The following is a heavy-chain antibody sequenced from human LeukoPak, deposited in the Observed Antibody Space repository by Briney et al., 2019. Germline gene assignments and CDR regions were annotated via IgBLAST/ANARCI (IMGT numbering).Heavy chain of an antibody. CDR1: GFTFRKHG. J-gene: IGHJ4*02. Sequence: GGSLRLSCAASGFTFRKHGMNWVRQAPGKGLEWVSGISPSGDITYYADSVKGRFSISRDNSKNTLYLQMNSLRAEDTALYYCARGASMSSSSFDFWGQGTLVTVSS. CDR3: ARGASMSSSSFDF. V-gene: IGHV3-23*01. CDR2: ISPSGDIT. D-gene: IGHD6-13*01.